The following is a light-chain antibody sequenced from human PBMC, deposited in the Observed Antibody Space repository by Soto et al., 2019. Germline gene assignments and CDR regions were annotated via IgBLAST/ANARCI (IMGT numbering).Light chain of an antibody. J-gene: IGKJ1*01. V-gene: IGKV3-11*01. CDR1: QSVSSY. CDR2: AAS. Sequence: EIVLTQSPATLSLSPGARATLSCGASQSVSSYLAWYQQKPGQAPRLLIYAASNRATGIPARFSGSGSGTDFTLTISSLEPEDFAVYYCQQRSNWPWTFGQGTKVEIK. CDR3: QQRSNWPWT.